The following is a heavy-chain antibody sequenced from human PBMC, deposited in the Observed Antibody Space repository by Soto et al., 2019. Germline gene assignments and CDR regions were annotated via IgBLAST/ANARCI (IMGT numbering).Heavy chain of an antibody. Sequence: GGSLRLSCAASGFTFSSHWMHWVRQAPGKGLVWVSRINSDGSSTSYADSVKGRFTISRDNAKNTLYLQMSSLRAEDTAVYYCARGHYDFWVGLWGQGTLVTVSS. CDR2: INSDGSST. CDR3: ARGHYDFWVGL. J-gene: IGHJ4*02. D-gene: IGHD3-3*01. V-gene: IGHV3-74*01. CDR1: GFTFSSHW.